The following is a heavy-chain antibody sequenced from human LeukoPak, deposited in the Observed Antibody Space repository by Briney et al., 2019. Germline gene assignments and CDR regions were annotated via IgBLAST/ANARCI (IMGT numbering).Heavy chain of an antibody. D-gene: IGHD2-21*01. CDR1: GFTFSNYW. V-gene: IGHV3-74*01. CDR3: ARGGYGAIDRYIDD. Sequence: GGSLRLSCAASGFTFSNYWMNWVRQAPGKGLVWVSRINSNGRSINYADSVKGRFTISRDNAKNTIYLQMNSLRAEDTAVYYCARGGYGAIDRYIDDWGKGTTVTVSS. CDR2: INSNGRSI. J-gene: IGHJ6*03.